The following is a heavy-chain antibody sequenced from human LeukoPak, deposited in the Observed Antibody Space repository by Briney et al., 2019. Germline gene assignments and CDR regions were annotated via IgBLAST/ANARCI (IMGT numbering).Heavy chain of an antibody. CDR3: ASSNYYGSGSYNFDY. D-gene: IGHD3-10*01. Sequence: ASVKVSCKASGYTFTSYGISGVRQAPGQGLEWMGWISAYNGNTNYAQKLQGRVTMTTDTSTSTAYMELRSLRSDDTAVYYCASSNYYGSGSYNFDYWGRGTLVTVSS. J-gene: IGHJ4*02. CDR2: ISAYNGNT. V-gene: IGHV1-18*01. CDR1: GYTFTSYG.